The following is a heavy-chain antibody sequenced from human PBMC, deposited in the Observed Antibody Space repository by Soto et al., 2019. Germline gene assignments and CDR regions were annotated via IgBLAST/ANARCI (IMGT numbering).Heavy chain of an antibody. CDR2: IYYSGST. Sequence: SETLSLTCTVSGGSISSYYWSWIRQPPGKGLEWIGYIYYSGSTNYNPSLKSRVTISVDTSKNQFSLKLSSVTAADTAVYYCASAYDFWTLDFWGQGTPVTVSS. V-gene: IGHV4-59*01. J-gene: IGHJ4*02. CDR3: ASAYDFWTLDF. CDR1: GGSISSYY. D-gene: IGHD3-3*01.